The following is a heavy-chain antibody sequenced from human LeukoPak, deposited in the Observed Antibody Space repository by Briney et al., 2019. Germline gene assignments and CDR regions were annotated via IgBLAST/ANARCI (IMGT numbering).Heavy chain of an antibody. CDR1: GYTFTSYD. CDR3: GRGGGMRGNTRRGQFDP. V-gene: IGHV1-8*01. D-gene: IGHD2/OR15-2a*01. CDR2: MNPNSGNT. J-gene: IGHJ5*02. Sequence: VASVKVSCKASGYTFTSYDINWVRQATGQGLEWMGWMNPNSGNTGYAQKFQGRVTMTRNTSISTAYMELSSLRSEDTAVYYCGRGGGMRGNTRRGQFDPWGQGTLVTVSS.